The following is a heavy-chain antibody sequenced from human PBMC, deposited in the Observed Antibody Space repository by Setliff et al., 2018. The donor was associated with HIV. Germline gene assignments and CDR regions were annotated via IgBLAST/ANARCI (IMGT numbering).Heavy chain of an antibody. CDR3: ARVAVPSTVYYYYHMDV. CDR1: GYTFAFHS. J-gene: IGHJ6*03. V-gene: IGHV5-51*01. CDR2: IYPGDSNT. Sequence: GESLKISCKGSGYTFAFHSIAWVRQMPGKGLEWMGIIYPGDSNTRYSPSFRGQVTISTDKSISIAYLQWSSLKASDTAMYYCARVAVPSTVYYYYHMDVWGKGTAVTVSS. D-gene: IGHD6-19*01.